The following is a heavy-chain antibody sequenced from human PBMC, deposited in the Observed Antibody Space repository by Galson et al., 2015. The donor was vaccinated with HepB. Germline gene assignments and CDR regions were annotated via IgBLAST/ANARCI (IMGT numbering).Heavy chain of an antibody. Sequence: SVKVSCKASGYTFPNYGITWVRQAPGQGLEWMGWISPYNGETDYARKFQGRVTMTTDTFTSTAYMEVRSLRSDDTAVYYCARGALVAVVRGTLNNWFAPWGQGTLVTVSS. V-gene: IGHV1-18*01. D-gene: IGHD2-15*01. J-gene: IGHJ5*02. CDR1: GYTFPNYG. CDR2: ISPYNGET. CDR3: ARGALVAVVRGTLNNWFAP.